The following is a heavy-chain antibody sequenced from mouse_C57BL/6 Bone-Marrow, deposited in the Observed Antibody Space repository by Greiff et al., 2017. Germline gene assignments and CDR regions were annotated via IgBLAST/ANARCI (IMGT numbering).Heavy chain of an antibody. V-gene: IGHV5-9*01. CDR3: ARDEDYAWFAY. CDR2: ISGGGGNT. J-gene: IGHJ3*01. Sequence: DVQLVESGGGLVKPGGSLKLSCAASGYTFSSYSMSWVRQTPEKRLEWVATISGGGGNTYYPDSVKGRFTISRDNAKNTLYLQMSSLTSEDTALYYCARDEDYAWFAYWGQGTLVTVSA. D-gene: IGHD1-1*02. CDR1: GYTFSSYS.